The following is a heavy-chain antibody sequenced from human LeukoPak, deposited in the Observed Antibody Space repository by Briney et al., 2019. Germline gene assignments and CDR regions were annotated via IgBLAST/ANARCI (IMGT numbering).Heavy chain of an antibody. Sequence: GGSLRLSCAASGFTVSSNYMSWVRQAPGKGLEWVSGIYSGGSTYYADSVKGRFTISRDNSKNTLYLQMNSLRAEDTAVYYCASIYCGGDCYYYYYGMDVWGQGTTVTVSS. CDR2: IYSGGST. CDR3: ASIYCGGDCYYYYYGMDV. D-gene: IGHD2-21*02. V-gene: IGHV3-53*01. J-gene: IGHJ6*02. CDR1: GFTVSSNY.